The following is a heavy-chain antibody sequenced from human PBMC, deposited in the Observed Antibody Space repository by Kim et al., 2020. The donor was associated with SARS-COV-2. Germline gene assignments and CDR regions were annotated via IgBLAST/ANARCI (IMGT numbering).Heavy chain of an antibody. D-gene: IGHD6-6*01. Sequence: ASVKVSCKASGYTFTSYGISWVRQAPGQGLEWMGWISAYNGNTNYAQKLQGRVTMTTDTSTSTAYMELRSLRSDDTAVYYCERDRKSIAARPSWVVRAFDIWGQGTMVTVSS. CDR2: ISAYNGNT. J-gene: IGHJ3*02. CDR1: GYTFTSYG. V-gene: IGHV1-18*01. CDR3: ERDRKSIAARPSWVVRAFDI.